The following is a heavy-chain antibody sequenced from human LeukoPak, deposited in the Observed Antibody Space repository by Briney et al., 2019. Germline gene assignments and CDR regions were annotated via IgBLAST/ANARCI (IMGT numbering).Heavy chain of an antibody. V-gene: IGHV3-48*04. J-gene: IGHJ4*02. CDR2: ISSDRST. CDR3: ARDRAEYSSSGAAY. D-gene: IGHD6-13*01. CDR1: GITLSTRS. Sequence: GGSLRLTCAASGITLSTRSMNWVRQAPGKGLEWISYISSDRSTYAESVKGRFTISRDNAKNSLHLQMNSLRAEDTAVYYCARDRAEYSSSGAAYWGQGTLVTVSS.